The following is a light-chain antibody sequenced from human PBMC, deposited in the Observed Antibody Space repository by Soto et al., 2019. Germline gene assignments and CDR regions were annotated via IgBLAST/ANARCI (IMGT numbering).Light chain of an antibody. V-gene: IGKV3-15*01. Sequence: EIVMTQSPATLSVSPGERATLSCRASQSVSSNLAWYQQKPGQAPRLLIYGASSRATGIPARFSGSGSGTEFTLTISSLQSEDFPVYYCQHYSNWPPWTFGQGTKVEIK. CDR3: QHYSNWPPWT. CDR2: GAS. CDR1: QSVSSN. J-gene: IGKJ1*01.